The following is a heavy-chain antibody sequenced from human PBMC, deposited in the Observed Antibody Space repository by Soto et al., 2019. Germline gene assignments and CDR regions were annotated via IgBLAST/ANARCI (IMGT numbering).Heavy chain of an antibody. CDR2: IYSGGSA. Sequence: GGSLRLSCAASGLTVNTNYMTWVRQAPGQGLEWVSTIYSGGSAYYADSVEGRFTVSRDNAKNTLYLQMHSLRAEDTAMYYCASWGHIVPVSPTDFDHWGEGTLVTVSS. CDR3: ASWGHIVPVSPTDFDH. D-gene: IGHD2-21*01. J-gene: IGHJ4*02. V-gene: IGHV3-53*01. CDR1: GLTVNTNY.